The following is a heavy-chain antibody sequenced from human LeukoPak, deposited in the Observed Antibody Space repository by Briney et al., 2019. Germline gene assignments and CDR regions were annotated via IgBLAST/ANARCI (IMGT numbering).Heavy chain of an antibody. D-gene: IGHD6-19*01. Sequence: GSLRLSCEASGSIFSSYSMNWVRQAPGKGPEWVSSISSNSVYIHYADSVKGRFNISRDNAKNSLYLQMYSLRDEDTAVYYCARAAYNSDYFDLWGQGTLVTVS. CDR3: ARAAYNSDYFDL. J-gene: IGHJ4*02. CDR2: ISSNSVYI. CDR1: GSIFSSYS. V-gene: IGHV3-21*01.